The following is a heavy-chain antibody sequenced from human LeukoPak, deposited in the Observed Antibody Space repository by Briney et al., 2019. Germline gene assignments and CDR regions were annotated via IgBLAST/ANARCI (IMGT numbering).Heavy chain of an antibody. J-gene: IGHJ6*03. CDR2: IYYSGST. CDR3: ARGLGHHSPGSGSSHYYYYYYMDV. Sequence: SETLSLTCTVSGGSISSRSYYWGWIRQPPGKGLEWIGSIYYSGSTYYNPSLKSRVTMSVDTSKNQFSLKLSSVTAADTAVYYCARGLGHHSPGSGSSHYYYYYYMDVWGKGTTVTISS. CDR1: GGSISSRSYY. V-gene: IGHV4-39*07. D-gene: IGHD3-10*01.